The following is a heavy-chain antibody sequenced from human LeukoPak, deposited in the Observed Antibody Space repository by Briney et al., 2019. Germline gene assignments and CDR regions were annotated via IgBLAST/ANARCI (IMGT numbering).Heavy chain of an antibody. Sequence: AASVKVSCKAFGYTFTGYYMHWVRQAPGQGLEWMGWINPNSGGTNYAQKFQVRGTMTRDTSIGTAYMELSRLRSDDTAVYYCARSAESSSWVEFDYWGQGTLVTVSS. V-gene: IGHV1-2*02. CDR2: INPNSGGT. CDR1: GYTFTGYY. J-gene: IGHJ4*02. CDR3: ARSAESSSWVEFDY. D-gene: IGHD6-13*01.